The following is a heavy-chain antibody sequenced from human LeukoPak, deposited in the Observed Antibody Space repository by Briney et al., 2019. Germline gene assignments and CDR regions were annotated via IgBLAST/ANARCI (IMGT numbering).Heavy chain of an antibody. CDR2: IYYSGST. CDR3: ARDVPYYYGSGSYYKTLWYYGMDV. V-gene: IGHV4-61*01. J-gene: IGHJ6*02. Sequence: PSETLSLTCTVSGGSVSSGSYYWSWIRQPPGKGLEWIGNIYYSGSTNYNPSLKSRVTISVDTSKNQFSLKLSSVTAADTAVYYCARDVPYYYGSGSYYKTLWYYGMDVWGQGTTVTVSS. CDR1: GGSVSSGSYY. D-gene: IGHD3-10*01.